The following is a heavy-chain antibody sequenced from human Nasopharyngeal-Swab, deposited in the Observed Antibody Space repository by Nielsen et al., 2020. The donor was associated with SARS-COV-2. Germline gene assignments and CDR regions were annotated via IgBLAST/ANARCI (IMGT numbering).Heavy chain of an antibody. Sequence: NVPCKGSGYSLTSYWIGLVRPMPGKCLEWMGIIYPGDSDTRYSPSFQGQVTISADKSISTAYLQWSSLKASDTAMYYCASHPLYSSGWYGVEYWGQGTMVTVSS. V-gene: IGHV5-51*01. CDR1: GYSLTSYW. D-gene: IGHD6-19*01. J-gene: IGHJ4*02. CDR2: IYPGDSDT. CDR3: ASHPLYSSGWYGVEY.